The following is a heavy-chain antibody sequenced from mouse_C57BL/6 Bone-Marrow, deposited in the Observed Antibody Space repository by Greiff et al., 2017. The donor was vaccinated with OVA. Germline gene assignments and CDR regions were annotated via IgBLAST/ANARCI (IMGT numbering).Heavy chain of an antibody. J-gene: IGHJ3*01. Sequence: QVQLKQSGPELVKPGASVKISCKASGYTFTDYYINWVKQRPGQGLEWIGWIFPGSGSTYYNEKFKGKATLTVDKSSSTAYMLLSSLTSEDSAVYFCARYRDSNYFAWFAYWGQGTLVTVSA. CDR3: ARYRDSNYFAWFAY. CDR2: IFPGSGST. V-gene: IGHV1-75*01. CDR1: GYTFTDYY. D-gene: IGHD2-5*01.